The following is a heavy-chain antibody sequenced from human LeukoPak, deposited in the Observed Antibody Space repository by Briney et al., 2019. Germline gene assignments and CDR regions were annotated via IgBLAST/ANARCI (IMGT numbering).Heavy chain of an antibody. V-gene: IGHV3-43*02. Sequence: GGSLRLSCAASGFTFGNYVIHWVRQAPGKGLEWVSLIRGDGGSTYYADAIKGRFTISRDNSKNSLYLQMNSLRTEDTALYYCASDSQEFFQHWGQGTLVTVSS. J-gene: IGHJ1*01. CDR1: GFTFGNYV. CDR2: IRGDGGST. CDR3: ASDSQEFFQH.